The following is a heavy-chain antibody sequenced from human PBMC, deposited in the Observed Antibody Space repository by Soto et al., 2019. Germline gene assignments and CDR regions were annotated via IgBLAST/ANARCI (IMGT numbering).Heavy chain of an antibody. CDR2: ISAHNGNT. CDR1: GCIFTTYG. CDR3: ARGRYGDY. D-gene: IGHD1-1*01. J-gene: IGHJ4*02. Sequence: QVHLVQSGAEVKKPGASVKVSCKGSGCIFTTYGITWVRQAPGQGLEWMGWISAHNGNTNYAQKLQGRVTVTRDTSTSTAYMELRNLRSDDTAVYSCARGRYGDYWGQGALVTVSS. V-gene: IGHV1-18*01.